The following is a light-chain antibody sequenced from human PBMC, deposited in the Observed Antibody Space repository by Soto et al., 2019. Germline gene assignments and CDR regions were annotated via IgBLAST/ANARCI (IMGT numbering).Light chain of an antibody. Sequence: DIQMTQSPSSLSASVGDRVTFTCQASQDISNSLNWYQQKPGKAPKLLIYDASNLEVGVPIRFRESASETEFTFTIRSQQPEDFATYYCQQYGRLPPTFGLGTRLEMK. J-gene: IGKJ2*01. CDR3: QQYGRLPPT. CDR2: DAS. V-gene: IGKV1-33*01. CDR1: QDISNS.